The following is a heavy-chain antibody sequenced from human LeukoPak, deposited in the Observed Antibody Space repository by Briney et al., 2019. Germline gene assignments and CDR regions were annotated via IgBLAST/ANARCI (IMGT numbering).Heavy chain of an antibody. Sequence: SETLSLTCTVSGVSIRSSYYYWGWIRQPPGKGLEWIGSIYDSGSTNYNPSLKSRVTISVDTSKNQFSLKLSSVTAADTAVYYCARGRYGSGSYLFDYWGQGTLVTVSS. J-gene: IGHJ4*02. D-gene: IGHD3-10*01. CDR3: ARGRYGSGSYLFDY. CDR2: IYDSGST. V-gene: IGHV4-39*07. CDR1: GVSIRSSYYY.